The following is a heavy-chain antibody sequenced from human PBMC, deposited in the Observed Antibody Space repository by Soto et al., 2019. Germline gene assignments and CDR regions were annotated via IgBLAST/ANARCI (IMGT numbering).Heavy chain of an antibody. D-gene: IGHD6-6*01. Sequence: QVQLQESGPGLVKPSQTLSLTCTVSGGSISSGGYYWSWIRQHPGKGLEWIGYISYSGSTYYNPSLESRGTAPVATSKNQFSLNLSSVTAADTAVYCWARGALSRESIWDQVTLVTVPS. CDR2: ISYSGST. J-gene: IGHJ1*01. CDR1: GGSISSGGYY. V-gene: IGHV4-31*03. CDR3: ARGALSRESI.